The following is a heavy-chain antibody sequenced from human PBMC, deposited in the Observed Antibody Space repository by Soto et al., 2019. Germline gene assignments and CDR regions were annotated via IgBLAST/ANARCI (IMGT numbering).Heavy chain of an antibody. CDR3: ARDREGYSSSWYWFDP. CDR1: GDSVSSNSAA. D-gene: IGHD6-13*01. CDR2: TYYRSKWYN. J-gene: IGHJ5*02. V-gene: IGHV6-1*01. Sequence: SQTLSLTCAISGDSVSSNSAAWNWIRQSPSRGLEWLGRTYYRSKWYNDYAVSVKSRITINPDISKNQFSLQLNSVTPEDTAVYDCARDREGYSSSWYWFDPWGQGTLVTVSS.